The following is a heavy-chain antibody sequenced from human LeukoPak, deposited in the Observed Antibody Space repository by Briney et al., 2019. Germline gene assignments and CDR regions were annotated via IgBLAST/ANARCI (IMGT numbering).Heavy chain of an antibody. V-gene: IGHV3-48*03. CDR3: ARVVPADIGWFDP. Sequence: TGGSLRLSCAASGFTFSSYEMNWVRQAPGKGLEWVSYISSSGSTIYYADSVKGRFTISRDNAKNSLYLQMNSLRAEDTAVYYCARVVPADIGWFDPWGQGTLVTVSS. CDR1: GFTFSSYE. D-gene: IGHD2-2*02. CDR2: ISSSGSTI. J-gene: IGHJ5*02.